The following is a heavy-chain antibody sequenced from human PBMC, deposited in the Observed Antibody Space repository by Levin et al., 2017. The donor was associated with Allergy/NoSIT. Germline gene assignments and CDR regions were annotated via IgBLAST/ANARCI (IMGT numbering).Heavy chain of an antibody. CDR3: ARSPPLQLWLRRGWFDP. D-gene: IGHD5-18*01. CDR2: MNPNSGNT. V-gene: IGHV1-8*01. Sequence: GESLKISCKASGYTFTSYDINWVRQATGQGLEWMGWMNPNSGNTGYAQKFQGRVTMTRNTSISTAYMELSSLRSEDTAVYYCARSPPLQLWLRRGWFDPWGQGTLVTVSS. CDR1: GYTFTSYD. J-gene: IGHJ5*02.